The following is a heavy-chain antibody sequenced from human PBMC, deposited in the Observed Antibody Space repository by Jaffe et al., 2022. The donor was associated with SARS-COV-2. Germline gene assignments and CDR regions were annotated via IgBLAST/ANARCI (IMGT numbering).Heavy chain of an antibody. CDR2: IYYSGST. Sequence: QVQLQESGPGLVKPSETLSLTCTVSGGSISSYYWSWIRQPPGKGLEWIGYIYYSGSTNYNPSLKSRVTISVDTSKNQFSLKLSSVTAADTAVYYCARDRVTTVGLYYYYYGMDVWGQGTTVTVSS. J-gene: IGHJ6*02. D-gene: IGHD4-4*01. V-gene: IGHV4-59*01. CDR1: GGSISSYY. CDR3: ARDRVTTVGLYYYYYGMDV.